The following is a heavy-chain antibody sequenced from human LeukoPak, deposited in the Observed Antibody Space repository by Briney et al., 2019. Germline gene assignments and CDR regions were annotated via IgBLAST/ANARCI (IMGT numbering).Heavy chain of an antibody. Sequence: GVSVRLPCAASGFTFSSYEMNGVRQPAAKGVAGVSYISSSGSTIYYADSVKGRFTISRDNAKNSLYLQMNSLRADDTAVYYCVRDISTTVPGLQHGGPGTLVTVSS. J-gene: IGHJ1*01. D-gene: IGHD1-1*01. CDR1: GFTFSSYE. CDR3: VRDISTTVPGLQH. CDR2: ISSSGSTI. V-gene: IGHV3-48*03.